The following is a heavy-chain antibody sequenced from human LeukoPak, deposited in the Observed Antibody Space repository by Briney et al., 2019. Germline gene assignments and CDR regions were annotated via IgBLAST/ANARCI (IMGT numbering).Heavy chain of an antibody. CDR2: ISSGSNYI. V-gene: IGHV3-21*01. CDR3: AKSSGWYNSLPFDH. D-gene: IGHD6-19*01. Sequence: PGGSLRLSCAASGFTFSSYGMNWVRQAPGKGLEWVSSISSGSNYIYYADSVKGRFTISRDNAENSLFLQMDSLRAEDTAVYYCAKSSGWYNSLPFDHWGQGILVTVSS. J-gene: IGHJ4*02. CDR1: GFTFSSYG.